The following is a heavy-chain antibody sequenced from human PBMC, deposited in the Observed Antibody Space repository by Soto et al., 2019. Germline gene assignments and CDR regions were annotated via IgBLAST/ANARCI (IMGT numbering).Heavy chain of an antibody. CDR1: GGSFINYS. Sequence: HVQLHQWGAGLLKPSETLSLTCAVYGGSFINYSYSWISQAPGKGLEWIGEVNHSGKTDYNPSLKSRGTISVDTSKNQFSLKLISVTAADTAVYYCAAMYYDFWSATLNSAYWGQGTPVTVSS. CDR3: AAMYYDFWSATLNSAY. D-gene: IGHD3-3*01. V-gene: IGHV4-34*01. CDR2: VNHSGKT. J-gene: IGHJ4*02.